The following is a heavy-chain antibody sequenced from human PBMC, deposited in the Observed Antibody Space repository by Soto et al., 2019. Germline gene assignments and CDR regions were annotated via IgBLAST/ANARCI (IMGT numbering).Heavy chain of an antibody. J-gene: IGHJ4*02. D-gene: IGHD6-13*01. Sequence: GGSLRLSCAASGFTFSSYSMNWVRQAPVKGLEWVSSISSSSSYIYYADSVKGRFTISRDNAKNSLYLQMNSLRAEDTAVYYCARDQSSWYFDYWGQGTLVTVSS. CDR2: ISSSSSYI. V-gene: IGHV3-21*01. CDR1: GFTFSSYS. CDR3: ARDQSSWYFDY.